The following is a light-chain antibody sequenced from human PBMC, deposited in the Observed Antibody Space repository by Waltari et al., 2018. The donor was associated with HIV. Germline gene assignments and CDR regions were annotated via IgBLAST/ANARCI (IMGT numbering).Light chain of an antibody. V-gene: IGLV1-40*01. CDR2: GNT. J-gene: IGLJ3*02. CDR3: QSYDISLSGWV. Sequence: QSVLTQPPSVSGAPGQRVTISCTGSSSNIGAGYDVHWYQHFPGTAPKVLIYGNTYRPSGVPDRFSGSKSGSSASLLITGLQAEDDADYYCQSYDISLSGWVFGGGTKLTVL. CDR1: SSNIGAGYD.